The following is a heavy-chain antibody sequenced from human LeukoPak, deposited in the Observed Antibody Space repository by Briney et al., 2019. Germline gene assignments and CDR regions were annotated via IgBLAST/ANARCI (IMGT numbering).Heavy chain of an antibody. CDR2: INPNSGGT. D-gene: IGHD3-10*01. J-gene: IGHJ4*02. CDR3: ARVYYGSGSYPVGY. Sequence: ASVKVSCKASGYTFIGYYMHWVRQARGQGLEWMGWINPNSGGTNYAQKFQGRVTMTRDTFISTAYMELSRLRSDDTAVYYCARVYYGSGSYPVGYWGQGTLVTVSS. CDR1: GYTFIGYY. V-gene: IGHV1-2*02.